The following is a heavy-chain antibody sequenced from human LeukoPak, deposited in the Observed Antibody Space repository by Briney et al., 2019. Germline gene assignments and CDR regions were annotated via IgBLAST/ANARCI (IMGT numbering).Heavy chain of an antibody. Sequence: SETLSLTCAVYGGSFSGYYWSWIRQPPGKGLEWIGEINHSGGTNYNPSLKSRVTISVDTYKNQFSLKLSSVTAADTAVYYCARLLWFPYWGQGTLVTVSS. V-gene: IGHV4-34*01. CDR1: GGSFSGYY. D-gene: IGHD3-10*01. CDR2: INHSGGT. CDR3: ARLLWFPY. J-gene: IGHJ4*02.